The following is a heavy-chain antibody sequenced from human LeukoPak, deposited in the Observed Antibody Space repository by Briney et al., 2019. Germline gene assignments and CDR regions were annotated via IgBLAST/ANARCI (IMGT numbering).Heavy chain of an antibody. Sequence: GASVKVSCKASGGTFSSYAIGWVRQAPGQGLEWMGRIIPILGIANYAQKFQGRVTITADKSTSAAYMELSSLRSEDTAVYYCARVGAAAANDYWGQGTLVTVSS. D-gene: IGHD6-13*01. CDR2: IIPILGIA. V-gene: IGHV1-69*04. CDR1: GGTFSSYA. J-gene: IGHJ4*02. CDR3: ARVGAAAANDY.